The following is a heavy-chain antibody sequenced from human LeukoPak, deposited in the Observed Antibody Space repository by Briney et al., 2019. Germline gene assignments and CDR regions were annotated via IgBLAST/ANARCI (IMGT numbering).Heavy chain of an antibody. CDR3: AREDYYDSSGVSYDY. V-gene: IGHV3-11*01. CDR2: ISSSGSTI. D-gene: IGHD3-22*01. J-gene: IGHJ4*02. CDR1: GFTFSDYY. Sequence: GGSLRLSCAASGFTFSDYYMSWIRQAPGKGLEWVSYISSSGSTIYYADSVKGRFTISRDNAKNSLYLQMNSLRAEDTAVYYCAREDYYDSSGVSYDYWGQGTLVTVSS.